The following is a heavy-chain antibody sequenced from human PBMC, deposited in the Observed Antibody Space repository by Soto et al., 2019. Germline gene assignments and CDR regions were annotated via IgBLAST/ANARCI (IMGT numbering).Heavy chain of an antibody. D-gene: IGHD2-2*01. Sequence: GASVKVSCKASGGTFSSYTISWVRQAPGQGLEWMGRIIPILGIANYAQKFQGRVTITADKSTSTAYMELSSLRSEDTAVYYCARDIRDQDIVVVPAAMSFDYWGQGTLVTVSS. CDR3: ARDIRDQDIVVVPAAMSFDY. V-gene: IGHV1-69*04. J-gene: IGHJ4*02. CDR1: GGTFSSYT. CDR2: IIPILGIA.